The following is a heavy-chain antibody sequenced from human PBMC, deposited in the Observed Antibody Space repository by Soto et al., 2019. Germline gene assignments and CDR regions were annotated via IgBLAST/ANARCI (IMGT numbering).Heavy chain of an antibody. Sequence: GEFLKISCKGSGYSFTSYWIGWVRQMPGKGLEWMGIIYPGDSDTRYSPSFQGQVTTSADKSISTAYLQWSSLKASDTAMYYCARSSYDYIWGSYRYRAHYYFDSWGQGTLVTVSS. J-gene: IGHJ4*02. V-gene: IGHV5-51*01. CDR1: GYSFTSYW. CDR3: ARSSYDYIWGSYRYRAHYYFDS. D-gene: IGHD3-16*02. CDR2: IYPGDSDT.